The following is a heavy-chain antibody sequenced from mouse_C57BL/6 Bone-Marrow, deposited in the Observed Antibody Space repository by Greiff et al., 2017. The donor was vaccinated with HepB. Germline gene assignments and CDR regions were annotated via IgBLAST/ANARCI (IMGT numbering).Heavy chain of an antibody. CDR2: ISNGGGST. D-gene: IGHD1-1*01. CDR3: ARPHSYYYDSTEAYYAMDY. V-gene: IGHV5-12*01. Sequence: EVNLLESGGGLVQPGGSLKLSCAASGFTFSDYYMYWVRQTPEKRLEWVAYISNGGGSTYYPDTVKGRFTISRDNAKNTQYLQMSRLKSEDTAMYYCARPHSYYYDSTEAYYAMDYWGQGTSVTVSS. J-gene: IGHJ4*01. CDR1: GFTFSDYY.